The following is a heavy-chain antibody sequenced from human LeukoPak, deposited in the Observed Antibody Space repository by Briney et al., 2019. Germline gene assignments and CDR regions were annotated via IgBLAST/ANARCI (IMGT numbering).Heavy chain of an antibody. V-gene: IGHV1-2*02. CDR2: INPKSGGT. D-gene: IGHD3-22*01. CDR1: GYTFSDYY. J-gene: IGHJ4*02. Sequence: GASVKVSCKASGYTFSDYYMHWVRQAPGQGLEWMGWINPKSGGTNYAQKFQGRVTMTRDTSITTAYMELSGLRSDDTAVYYCARGDYDSLSFDSWGQGTLVTVSS. CDR3: ARGDYDSLSFDS.